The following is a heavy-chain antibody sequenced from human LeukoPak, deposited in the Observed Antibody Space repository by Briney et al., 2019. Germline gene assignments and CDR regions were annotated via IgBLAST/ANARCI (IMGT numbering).Heavy chain of an antibody. D-gene: IGHD4-11*01. CDR3: ARGSSPYNWYFDL. V-gene: IGHV1-18*01. Sequence: GASVKVSCKASGYRLRNHGISWVRQAPGQGLEWMGRIGADSGDTHGDTHYAEKLQVRVTMTTDTSTDTAYMDLRSLTSDDTAVYYCARGSSPYNWYFDLWGRGTLVTVSS. J-gene: IGHJ2*01. CDR1: GYRLRNHG. CDR2: IGADSGDTHGDT.